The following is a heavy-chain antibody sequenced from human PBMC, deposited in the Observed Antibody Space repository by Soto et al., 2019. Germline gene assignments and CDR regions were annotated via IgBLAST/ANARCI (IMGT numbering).Heavy chain of an antibody. CDR2: MNPNSGNT. CDR1: GYTFTSYD. D-gene: IGHD3-10*01. V-gene: IGHV1-8*01. J-gene: IGHJ4*02. CDR3: ARGFPSGPMVRGVDIWGAN. Sequence: ASVKVSCKASGYTFTSYDINWVRQATGQGLEWMGWMNPNSGNTGYAQKFQGRVTMTRNTSISTAYMELSSLRSEDTAVYYCARGFPSGPMVRGVDIWGANWGQGTLVTVSS.